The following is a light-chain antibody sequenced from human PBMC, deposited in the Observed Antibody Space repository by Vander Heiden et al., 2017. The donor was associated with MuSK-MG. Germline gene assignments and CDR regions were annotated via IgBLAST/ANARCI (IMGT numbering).Light chain of an antibody. CDR3: CSYAGSYTLI. CDR2: DVH. Sequence: QSALTQPRSVSGSPGQSVTISCTGTSSDVGGYNYVSWYEQHPGKAPKLMIYDVHKRPSGVPDRFSGSKSGNTASLTISGLQAEDEADYYCCSYAGSYTLIFGGGTKVTVL. V-gene: IGLV2-11*01. CDR1: SSDVGGYNY. J-gene: IGLJ2*01.